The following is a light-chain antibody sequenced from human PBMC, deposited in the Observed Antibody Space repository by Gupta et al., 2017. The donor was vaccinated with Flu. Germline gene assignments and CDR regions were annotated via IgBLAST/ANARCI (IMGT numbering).Light chain of an antibody. Sequence: QSVLTPPPSVSAAPLQQVTISCSGSSPNSGKNYVSWYQQLPGKAPKIMMYDKNKRPSGIPDRFSGSKSGTSDTLSIRGLQTGDEAEYYCGTWDSRLSAMVFGGGSKLTVL. CDR2: DKN. CDR1: SPNSGKNY. J-gene: IGLJ3*02. CDR3: GTWDSRLSAMV. V-gene: IGLV1-51*01.